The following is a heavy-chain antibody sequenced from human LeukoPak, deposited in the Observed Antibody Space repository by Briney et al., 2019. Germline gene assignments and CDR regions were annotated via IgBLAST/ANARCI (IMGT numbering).Heavy chain of an antibody. CDR2: ISYDGSNK. D-gene: IGHD3-16*02. CDR1: GFTFSSYG. V-gene: IGHV3-30*18. CDR3: AKEGSYDYVWGSYRPYYFDY. J-gene: IGHJ4*02. Sequence: GGSLRLSCAASGFTFSSYGMHWVRQAPGKGLEWVAVISYDGSNKYYADSVKGRSTISRDNSKNTLYLQMNSLRAEDTAVYYCAKEGSYDYVWGSYRPYYFDYWGQGTLVTVSS.